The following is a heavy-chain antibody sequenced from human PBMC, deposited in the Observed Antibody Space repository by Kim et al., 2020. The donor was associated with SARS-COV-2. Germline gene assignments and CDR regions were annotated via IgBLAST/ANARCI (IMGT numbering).Heavy chain of an antibody. D-gene: IGHD6-19*01. V-gene: IGHV4-34*01. CDR3: ASWSRAVAGRFDY. CDR1: GGSFSGYY. CDR2: INHSGST. J-gene: IGHJ4*02. Sequence: SETLSLTCAVYGGSFSGYYWSWIRQPPGKGLEWIGEINHSGSTNYNPSLKSRVTISVDMSKNQFSLKLSSVTAADTAVYYCASWSRAVAGRFDYWGQGTLVTVSS.